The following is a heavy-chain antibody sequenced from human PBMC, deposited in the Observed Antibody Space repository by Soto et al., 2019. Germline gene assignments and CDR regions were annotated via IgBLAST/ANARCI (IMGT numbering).Heavy chain of an antibody. J-gene: IGHJ4*02. V-gene: IGHV4-39*01. CDR1: GDSITSNSYF. CDR2: IYYSGTT. Sequence: SETLSLTCTVAGDSITSNSYFWAWIRQPPGKGLEWIGSIYYSGTTYYNPSLKSRVTISVDRSKNQFSLKLSSVTAADTAVYYCARHFSVDYIDYWGQGALVTVSS. CDR3: ARHFSVDYIDY.